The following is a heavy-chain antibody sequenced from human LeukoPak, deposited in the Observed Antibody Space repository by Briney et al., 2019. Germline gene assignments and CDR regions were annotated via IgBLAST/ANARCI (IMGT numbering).Heavy chain of an antibody. CDR1: GFTFSSYA. CDR3: ARDSLALDP. J-gene: IGHJ5*02. CDR2: ISYDGSNK. V-gene: IGHV3-30*04. Sequence: GSLRLSCAASGFTFSSYAMHWVRQAPGKGLEWVAVISYDGSNKYYTDSVKGRFTISRDNSKNTLYLQMNSLRAEDTAVYYCARDSLALDPWGQGTLVTVSS. D-gene: IGHD5/OR15-5a*01.